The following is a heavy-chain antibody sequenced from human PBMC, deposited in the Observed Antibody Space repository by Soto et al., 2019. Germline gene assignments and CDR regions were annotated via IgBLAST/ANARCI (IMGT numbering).Heavy chain of an antibody. CDR3: AREGAGYYDSSLGPTNYYDGMDV. Sequence: QVQLVQSGAAVKKPGSSVKVSCKASGGTFSSYTISWVRQAPGQGLEWMGRIIPILGIANYAQKFQGRVTITADKSTSTAYMELSSLRSEDTAVYYCAREGAGYYDSSLGPTNYYDGMDVWGQGTTVTVSS. CDR2: IIPILGIA. D-gene: IGHD3-22*01. J-gene: IGHJ6*02. V-gene: IGHV1-69*08. CDR1: GGTFSSYT.